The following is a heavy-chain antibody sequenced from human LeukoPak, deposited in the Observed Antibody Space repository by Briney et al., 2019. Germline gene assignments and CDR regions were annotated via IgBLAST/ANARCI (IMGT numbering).Heavy chain of an antibody. CDR3: ANLLDYGSGSYIDY. CDR1: GCTFSSYG. J-gene: IGHJ4*02. D-gene: IGHD3-10*01. V-gene: IGHV3-30*02. CDR2: IRYDGSNK. Sequence: GGSLRLSCAASGCTFSSYGMHWVRQAPGKGLEWVAFIRYDGSNKYYADSVKGRFTISRDNSKNMLYLQMNSLRAEDTAVYYCANLLDYGSGSYIDYWGQGTLVTVSS.